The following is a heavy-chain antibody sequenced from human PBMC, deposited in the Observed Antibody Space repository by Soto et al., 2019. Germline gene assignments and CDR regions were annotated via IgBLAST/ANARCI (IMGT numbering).Heavy chain of an antibody. V-gene: IGHV3-48*02. Sequence: EVQVVESGGGLIQPGGSLRLSCAGSGFDFSNYNMDWVRQAPGKGLEWISYISNTARTIFYADSVKGRFTISRDNDRNSLLLQMNSLRDEDTAVYYCARDGSRGYDMDVWGQGTTVNVSS. CDR3: ARDGSRGYDMDV. D-gene: IGHD1-1*01. CDR1: GFDFSNYN. J-gene: IGHJ6*02. CDR2: ISNTARTI.